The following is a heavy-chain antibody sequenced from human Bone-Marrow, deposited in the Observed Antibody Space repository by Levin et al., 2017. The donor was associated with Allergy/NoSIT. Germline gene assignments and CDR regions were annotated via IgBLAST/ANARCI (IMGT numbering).Heavy chain of an antibody. Sequence: GGSLRLSCAASGFTFSNAWMSWVRQAPGKGLEWVGRIKSKTDGGTTDYAAPVKGRFTISRDDSKNTLYLQMNSLKTEDTAVYYCTTVTVRLYFDWLRPFMADYWGQGTLVTVSS. J-gene: IGHJ4*02. CDR2: IKSKTDGGTT. CDR3: TTVTVRLYFDWLRPFMADY. CDR1: GFTFSNAW. D-gene: IGHD3-9*01. V-gene: IGHV3-15*01.